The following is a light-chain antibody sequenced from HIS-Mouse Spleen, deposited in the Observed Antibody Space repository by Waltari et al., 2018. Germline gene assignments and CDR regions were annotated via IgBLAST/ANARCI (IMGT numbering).Light chain of an antibody. CDR1: ALPKKY. CDR3: LSADSSGTWV. V-gene: IGLV3-16*01. Sequence: SYELTQPPSVSVSLGQMARITCSGEALPKKYAYWYQQKPAQFPVLVIYKDSERPSGIPERFSGSSSGTIVTLTISGVQAKDEADYYCLSADSSGTWVFGGGTKLTVL. CDR2: KDS. J-gene: IGLJ3*02.